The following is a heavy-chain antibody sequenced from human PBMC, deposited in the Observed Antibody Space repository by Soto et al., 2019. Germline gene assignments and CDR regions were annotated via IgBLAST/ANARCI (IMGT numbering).Heavy chain of an antibody. J-gene: IGHJ4*02. CDR1: GYTFTSYD. CDR2: MNPNSGNT. Sequence: GASVKVSCTASGYTFTSYDINWVRQATGQGLEWMGWMNPNSGNTGYAQKFQGRVTMTRNTSISTAYMELSSLRSEDTAVYYCARGSVWAVPAAMRLYYWGQGTLVTVSS. CDR3: ARGSVWAVPAAMRLYY. D-gene: IGHD2-2*01. V-gene: IGHV1-8*01.